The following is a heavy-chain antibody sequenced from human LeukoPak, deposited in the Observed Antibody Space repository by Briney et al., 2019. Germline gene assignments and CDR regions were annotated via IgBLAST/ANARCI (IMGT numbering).Heavy chain of an antibody. CDR1: GYTFSAFY. J-gene: IGHJ4*02. CDR3: ARVDTVGTVNPFY. Sequence: GASVKVSCKTSGYTFSAFYIHWVRQVPGQGLKWMGWLRPDTGATNFAQNFLGRVTMTGDTSISTAYMELSRLRPDDTAVYYCARVDTVGTVNPFYWGQGTLVTVSS. V-gene: IGHV1-2*02. CDR2: LRPDTGAT. D-gene: IGHD5-12*01.